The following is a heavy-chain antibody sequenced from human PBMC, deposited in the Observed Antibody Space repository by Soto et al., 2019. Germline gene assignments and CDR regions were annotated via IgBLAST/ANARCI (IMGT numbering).Heavy chain of an antibody. CDR2: IYYSGST. Sequence: SETLSLTCTVSGVSISSGDYYWSWIRQPPGKGLEWIGYIYYSGSTYYNPSLKSRVTISVDTSKNQFSLNLTSVTAADTAVYFCARLVVVAPVANVWGQGALVTVSS. J-gene: IGHJ4*02. D-gene: IGHD2-21*01. V-gene: IGHV4-30-4*01. CDR1: GVSISSGDYY. CDR3: ARLVVVAPVANV.